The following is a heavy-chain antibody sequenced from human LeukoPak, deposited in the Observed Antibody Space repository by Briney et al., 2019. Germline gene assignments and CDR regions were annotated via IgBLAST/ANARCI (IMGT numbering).Heavy chain of an antibody. CDR1: GFTFSTYA. Sequence: GGSLRLSCAASGFTFSTYAMSWVRQAPGKGLEWVSIITSSGGSTNYADSVKGRFTISRDNSKNTLYLQMNSLRAEDTAVYYCARGSSKGGSIGYYFDYWGQGTLVTVSS. V-gene: IGHV3-23*01. CDR2: ITSSGGST. J-gene: IGHJ4*02. D-gene: IGHD6-6*01. CDR3: ARGSSKGGSIGYYFDY.